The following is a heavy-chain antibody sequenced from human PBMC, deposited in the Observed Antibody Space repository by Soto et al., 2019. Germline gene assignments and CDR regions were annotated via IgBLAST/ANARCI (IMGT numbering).Heavy chain of an antibody. D-gene: IGHD3-22*01. CDR3: ARGRYYDSSGYYGPDAFDI. CDR2: IGAYNGNT. J-gene: IGHJ3*02. V-gene: IGHV1-18*01. Sequence: ASVKVSCRASGYTFTSYGISWVRQAPGQGLEWMGWIGAYNGNTNYAQKLQGRVTMTTDTSTSTAYMELRSLRSDDTAVYYCARGRYYDSSGYYGPDAFDIWGQGTMVT. CDR1: GYTFTSYG.